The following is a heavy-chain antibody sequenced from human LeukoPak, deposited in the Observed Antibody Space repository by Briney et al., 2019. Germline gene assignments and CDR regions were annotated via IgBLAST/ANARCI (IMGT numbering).Heavy chain of an antibody. CDR1: GGSISSSSYY. CDR3: AREHRGYYDSSGPNDAFDI. Sequence: SETLSLTCTVSGGSISSSSYYWGWIRQPPGKGLEWIGSIYYSGSTYYNPSLKSRVTISVDTSKNQFSLKLSSVTAADTAVYYCAREHRGYYDSSGPNDAFDIWGQGTMVTVSS. D-gene: IGHD3-22*01. J-gene: IGHJ3*02. V-gene: IGHV4-39*07. CDR2: IYYSGST.